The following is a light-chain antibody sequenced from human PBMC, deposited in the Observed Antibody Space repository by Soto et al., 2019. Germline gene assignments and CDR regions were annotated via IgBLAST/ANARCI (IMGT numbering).Light chain of an antibody. V-gene: IGKV3D-15*01. CDR2: DAS. CDR3: QQYNSWPPIT. CDR1: QSVSNN. J-gene: IGKJ5*01. Sequence: EIVMTQSPATLSVSPGERATLSCRASQSVSNNLAWYQQKPGQAPRLLIYDASTRATGIPARFSGSGSGTEFTLTISRRQSEDFAVYYCQQYNSWPPITFGQGTRLEIK.